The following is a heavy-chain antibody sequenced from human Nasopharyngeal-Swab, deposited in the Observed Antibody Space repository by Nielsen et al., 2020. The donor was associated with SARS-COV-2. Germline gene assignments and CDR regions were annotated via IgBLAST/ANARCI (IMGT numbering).Heavy chain of an antibody. CDR2: ISSSSSYT. V-gene: IGHV3-11*05. CDR3: ARGPYWYFDL. Sequence: GESLKISCAASGFTFSDYYMSWIRQAPGKGLEWVSYISSSSSYTNYADSVKGRFTISRHNSKNTLYLQMNSLRAEDTAVYYCARGPYWYFDLWGRGTLVTVSS. J-gene: IGHJ2*01. CDR1: GFTFSDYY.